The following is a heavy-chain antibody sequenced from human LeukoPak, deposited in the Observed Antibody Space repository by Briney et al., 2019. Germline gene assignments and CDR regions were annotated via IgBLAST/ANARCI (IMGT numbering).Heavy chain of an antibody. CDR1: GFTFSSCA. J-gene: IGHJ4*02. V-gene: IGHV3-23*01. D-gene: IGHD1-26*01. CDR2: ISGSGGGT. CDR3: VKDLGRYRNNCFDY. Sequence: QPGGSLRLSCAASGFTFSSCAMSWVRQAPEKGLEWVSTISGSGGGTYYADSVKGRFTISRDDSKNTLYLQMNSLRAEDTAVYYCVKDLGRYRNNCFDYWGQGTLVTVSS.